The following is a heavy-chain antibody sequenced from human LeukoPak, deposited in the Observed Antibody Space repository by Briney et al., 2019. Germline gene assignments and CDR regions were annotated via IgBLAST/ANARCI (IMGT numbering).Heavy chain of an antibody. CDR1: GFTLSSYW. D-gene: IGHD3-22*01. V-gene: IGHV3-74*01. CDR2: VKSDGST. Sequence: QTGGSLRLSCAASGFTLSSYWMHWVRQAPGKELVWVSRVKSDGSTNYADSVKGRFTISRDNAKNTLSLQMNSLRAEDTGVYYCARAPSVIRVYYPEYFRHWGQGTVVTVSS. J-gene: IGHJ1*01. CDR3: ARAPSVIRVYYPEYFRH.